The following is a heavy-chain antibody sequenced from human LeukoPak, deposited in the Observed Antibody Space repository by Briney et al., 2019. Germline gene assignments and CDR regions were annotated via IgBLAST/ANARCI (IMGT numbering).Heavy chain of an antibody. CDR2: IWYDGSNK. Sequence: GGSLRLSCAASGFTFSSYGMHWVRQAPGKGLEWVAVIWYDGSNKYYADSVKGRFTISRDNSKNTLYLQMNSLRAEDTAVYYCARDSYYDSSGYYFDYWGQGTLVTVSS. J-gene: IGHJ4*02. D-gene: IGHD3-22*01. V-gene: IGHV3-33*01. CDR3: ARDSYYDSSGYYFDY. CDR1: GFTFSSYG.